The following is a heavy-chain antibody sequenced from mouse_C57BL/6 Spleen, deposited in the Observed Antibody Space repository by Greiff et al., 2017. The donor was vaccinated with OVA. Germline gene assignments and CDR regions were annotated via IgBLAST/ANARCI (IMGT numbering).Heavy chain of an antibody. CDR1: GYTFTNYW. J-gene: IGHJ3*01. V-gene: IGHV1-63*01. Sequence: QVQLQQSGAELVRPGTSVKMSCKASGYTFTNYWIGWAKQRPGHGLEWIGDIYPGGGYTNYNEKFKGKATLTADKSSSTAYMQFSSLTSEDSAIYYCARGGLWSDGEAWFAYWGQGTLVTVSA. D-gene: IGHD1-1*02. CDR2: IYPGGGYT. CDR3: ARGGLWSDGEAWFAY.